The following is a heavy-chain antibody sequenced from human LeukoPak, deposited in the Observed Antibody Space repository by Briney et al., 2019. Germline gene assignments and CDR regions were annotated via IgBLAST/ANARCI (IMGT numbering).Heavy chain of an antibody. CDR1: GGTFSSYA. CDR2: IIPIFGTA. D-gene: IGHD3-10*01. J-gene: IGHJ6*03. Sequence: GSSVKVSCKASGGTFSSYAISWVRRAPGQGLEWMGGIIPIFGTANYAQKFQGRVTITADESTSTAYMELSSLRSEDTAVYYCARDPALWFGELLSVNRGDYYYYMDVWGKGTTVTVSS. CDR3: ARDPALWFGELLSVNRGDYYYYMDV. V-gene: IGHV1-69*01.